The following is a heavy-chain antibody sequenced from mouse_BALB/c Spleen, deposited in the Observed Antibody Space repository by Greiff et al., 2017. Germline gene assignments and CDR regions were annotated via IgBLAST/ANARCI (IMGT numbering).Heavy chain of an antibody. CDR3: ANLYYVDYRAY. J-gene: IGHJ3*01. CDR1: GYTFTSYW. CDR2: INPSTGYT. Sequence: VKLMESGAELAKPGASVKMSCKASGYTFTSYWMHWVKQRPGQGLEWIGYINPSTGYTEYNQKFKDKATLTADKSSSTAYMQLSSLTSEDSAVYNCANLYYVDYRAYWGQGTLVTVSA. V-gene: IGHV1-7*01. D-gene: IGHD2-13*01.